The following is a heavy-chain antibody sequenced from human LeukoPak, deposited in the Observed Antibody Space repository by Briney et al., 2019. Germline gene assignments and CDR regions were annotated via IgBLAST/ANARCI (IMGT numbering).Heavy chain of an antibody. D-gene: IGHD3-10*01. CDR1: GFTFSSFG. CDR3: AKGGGYGSGSYYIPIY. J-gene: IGHJ4*02. CDR2: ISGSGGST. Sequence: GGSLRLSCAASGFTFSSFGMNWVRQAPGKGLEWVSAISGSGGSTYYADSVKGRFTISRDNSKNTLYLQMNSLRAEDTAVYYCAKGGGYGSGSYYIPIYWGQGTLVTVSS. V-gene: IGHV3-23*01.